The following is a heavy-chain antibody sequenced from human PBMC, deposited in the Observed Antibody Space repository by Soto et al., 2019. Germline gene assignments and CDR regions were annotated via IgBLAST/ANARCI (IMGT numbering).Heavy chain of an antibody. D-gene: IGHD2-2*01. CDR3: ARAGDCSGATCFIYYFAMDV. V-gene: IGHV1-46*01. CDR1: GYTFTSYY. J-gene: IGHJ6*04. CDR2: INPSGGST. Sequence: ASVKVSCKASGYTFTSYYIHWVRQAPGHGLEWMGIINPSGGSTSYAREFQGRVTMTRDTSTSTVFMELSSLGSEDTAVYYCARAGDCSGATCFIYYFAMDVWGKGTRVTVSS.